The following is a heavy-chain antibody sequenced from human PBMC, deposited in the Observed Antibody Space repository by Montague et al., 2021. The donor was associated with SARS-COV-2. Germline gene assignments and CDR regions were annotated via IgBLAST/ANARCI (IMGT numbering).Heavy chain of an antibody. CDR2: ISGSGSLT. CDR1: GFVFNTSG. D-gene: IGHD3-10*01. V-gene: IGHV3-23*01. J-gene: IGHJ3*01. CDR3: AKGKGTSPTPRGAFDV. Sequence: SRRLSLSASGFVFNTSGISWVRQAPGKGLEWVSFISGSGSLTYDAGSVKGRFTVSRDESKNTVFLQMNSLRAEDTALYYCAKGKGTSPTPRGAFDVWGQGTMVVVSS.